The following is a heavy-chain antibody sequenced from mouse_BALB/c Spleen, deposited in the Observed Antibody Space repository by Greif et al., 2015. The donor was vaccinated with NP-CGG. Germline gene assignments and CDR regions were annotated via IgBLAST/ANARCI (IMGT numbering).Heavy chain of an antibody. D-gene: IGHD1-1*01. J-gene: IGHJ3*01. CDR3: ASPIYYYGSKFAY. Sequence: EVKLEESGGGLVKPGGSLKLSCAASGFAFSSYDMSWVRQTPEKRLEWVAYISSGGGSTYYPDTVKGRFTISRDNAKNTLYLQMSSLKSEDTAMYYCASPIYYYGSKFAYWGQGTLVTVSA. V-gene: IGHV5-12-1*01. CDR1: GFAFSSYD. CDR2: ISSGGGST.